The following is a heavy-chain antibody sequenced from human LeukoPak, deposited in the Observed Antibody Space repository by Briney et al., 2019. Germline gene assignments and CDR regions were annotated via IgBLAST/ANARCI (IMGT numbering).Heavy chain of an antibody. Sequence: SETLSLTCSVSGGSISSYYWSWIRQPPGKGLEWIGYIYYGGSTNYNPSLKSRVTISVDTSKNQFSLKLSSVTAADTAVYYCARGMGVLVPAATWFDPWGQGTLVTVSS. CDR2: IYYGGST. CDR1: GGSISSYY. D-gene: IGHD2-2*01. J-gene: IGHJ5*02. V-gene: IGHV4-59*12. CDR3: ARGMGVLVPAATWFDP.